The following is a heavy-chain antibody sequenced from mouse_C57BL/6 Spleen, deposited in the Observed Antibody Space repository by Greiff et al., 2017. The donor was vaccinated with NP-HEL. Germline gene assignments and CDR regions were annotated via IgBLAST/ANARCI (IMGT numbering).Heavy chain of an antibody. CDR2: INPGSGGT. V-gene: IGHV1-54*01. CDR1: GYAFTNYL. J-gene: IGHJ2*01. CDR3: ARYEGYWTDD. D-gene: IGHD2-3*01. Sequence: QVQLKQSGAELVRPGTSVKVSCKASGYAFTNYLIEWVKQRPGQGLEWIGVINPGSGGTNYNEKFKGKATLTADKSSSTAYMQLSSLTSEDSAVYFCARYEGYWTDDWGQGTTLTVSS.